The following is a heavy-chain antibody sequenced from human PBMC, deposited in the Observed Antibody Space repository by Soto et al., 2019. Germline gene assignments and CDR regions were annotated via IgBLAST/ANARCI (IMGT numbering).Heavy chain of an antibody. V-gene: IGHV5-51*01. CDR2: IYPVDSDT. Sequence: PGESLKISCKGSGYSFTNYWIGWVRQMPGKGLEWIGIIYPVDSDTRYSPSFQGQVTISADKSISTAYLQWSSLQASDSAMYFCARASGAPSYYAMDVWGQGTTVTVSS. J-gene: IGHJ6*02. D-gene: IGHD6-19*01. CDR3: ARASGAPSYYAMDV. CDR1: GYSFTNYW.